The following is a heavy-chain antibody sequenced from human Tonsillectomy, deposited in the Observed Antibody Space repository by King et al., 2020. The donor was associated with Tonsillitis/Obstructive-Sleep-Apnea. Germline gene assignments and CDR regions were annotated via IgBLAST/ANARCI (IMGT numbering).Heavy chain of an antibody. D-gene: IGHD6-19*01. CDR1: RFNFSNYA. J-gene: IGHJ4*02. CDR3: ARYTVAGFFFPTLTIDY. Sequence: QVQLVESGGGVVQPGRSLRLSCAASRFNFSNYAMHWVRQAPGKGLEWVAVISYDGSNKYYADSVKGRFTISRDNSKNTLSLQMNSLRAEDTAVYYCARYTVAGFFFPTLTIDYWGQGTLVTVSS. CDR2: ISYDGSNK. V-gene: IGHV3-30*04.